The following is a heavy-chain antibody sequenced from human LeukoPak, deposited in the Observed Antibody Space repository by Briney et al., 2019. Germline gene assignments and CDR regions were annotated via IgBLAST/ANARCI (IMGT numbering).Heavy chain of an antibody. CDR1: GFSLSTSGLG. J-gene: IGHJ4*02. D-gene: IGHD3-9*01. CDR3: AHRRNDIFTGYSYFDC. Sequence: SGPTLVKPTQTLTLTSTSTGFSLSTSGLGMGWIRQPPGKVLELLTPMYWDDDKSYSPSLKSRLTITKDTSKNPVDLTMTNMNPVDTATYYCAHRRNDIFTGYSYFDCWGQGTRVTVSS. CDR2: MYWDDDK. V-gene: IGHV2-5*02.